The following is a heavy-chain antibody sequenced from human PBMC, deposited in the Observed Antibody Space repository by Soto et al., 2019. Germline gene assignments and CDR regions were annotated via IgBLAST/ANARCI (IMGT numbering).Heavy chain of an antibody. D-gene: IGHD2-2*01. J-gene: IGHJ6*02. CDR2: INGHNGNT. Sequence: ASVKVSSNASAYTFSNYGISCLRQPPGEGLEWVAWINGHNGNTHYAQKVQGRVILTTVTSTRTAYMELRNMRSDDTAMYYWARDTYIVVGATVTDYYHFGLDFWGQGTTVTVSS. CDR3: ARDTYIVVGATVTDYYHFGLDF. V-gene: IGHV1-18*04. CDR1: AYTFSNYG.